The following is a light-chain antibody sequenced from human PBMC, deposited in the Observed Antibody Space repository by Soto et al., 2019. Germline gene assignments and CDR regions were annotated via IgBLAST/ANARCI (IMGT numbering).Light chain of an antibody. CDR3: CSYTITSTFV. V-gene: IGLV2-14*01. CDR2: EVF. CDR1: SSDVGGYNY. Sequence: QSALTQPASVSGSPGQSITISCTGTSSDVGGYNYVSWYQQHPGKVPKLMIYEVFRRPSGISNRFSGSKSGNTASLTISGLQAEDEADYYCCSYTITSTFVFGGGTKPTVL. J-gene: IGLJ2*01.